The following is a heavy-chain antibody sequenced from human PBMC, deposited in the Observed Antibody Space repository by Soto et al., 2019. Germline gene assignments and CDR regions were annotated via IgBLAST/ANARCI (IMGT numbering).Heavy chain of an antibody. J-gene: IGHJ2*01. CDR1: GFTFSSYE. Sequence: GGSLRLSCAASGFTFSSYEMNWVRQAPGKGLEWVSYISSSGSTIYYADSVKGRFTISRDNAKNSLYLQMNSLRAEDTAVYYCARAYGPYWDFDLWGRGTLVTVSS. CDR3: ARAYGPYWDFDL. D-gene: IGHD3-10*01. V-gene: IGHV3-48*03. CDR2: ISSSGSTI.